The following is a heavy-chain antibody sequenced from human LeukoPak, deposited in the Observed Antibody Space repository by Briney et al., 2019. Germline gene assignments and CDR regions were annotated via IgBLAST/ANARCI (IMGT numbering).Heavy chain of an antibody. CDR3: AVGFYIAVAGTWGFDY. D-gene: IGHD6-19*01. CDR2: IIPIFGTA. CDR1: GGTFSSYG. Sequence: ASVKVSCKASGGTFSSYGISWVRQAPGQGLEWMGGIIPIFGTANYAQKFQGRVTITTDESTSTAYMELSSLRSEDTAVYYCAVGFYIAVAGTWGFDYWGQGTLVTVSS. J-gene: IGHJ4*02. V-gene: IGHV1-69*05.